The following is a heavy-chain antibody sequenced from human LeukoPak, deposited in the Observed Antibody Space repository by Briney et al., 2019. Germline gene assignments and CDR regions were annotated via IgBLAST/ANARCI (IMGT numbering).Heavy chain of an antibody. D-gene: IGHD1-20*01. Sequence: SRTLFLTCTVSGDSFSSANYYWTWVRQPPGKGLEWIGYVYYDGSTYYHPSLQSRLAISVDTSKNQFSLNLTSVTAADTAIYYCDRGLTGYSYFFDYWGQGALVTVSS. CDR1: GDSFSSANYY. J-gene: IGHJ4*02. CDR3: DRGLTGYSYFFDY. V-gene: IGHV4-30-4*08. CDR2: VYYDGST.